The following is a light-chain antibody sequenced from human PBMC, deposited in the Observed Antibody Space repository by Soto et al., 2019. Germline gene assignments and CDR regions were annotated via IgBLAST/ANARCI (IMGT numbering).Light chain of an antibody. J-gene: IGKJ5*01. V-gene: IGKV3-11*01. Sequence: EIVLTQSPATLSLSPGERATLSCRASQSVSSYLAWYQQKPGQAPRLLIYDASNRATGIPARFSGSGSGTDVTLTISSLEPEDFAVYYCQQRSNPITFGQGTRLEI. CDR1: QSVSSY. CDR2: DAS. CDR3: QQRSNPIT.